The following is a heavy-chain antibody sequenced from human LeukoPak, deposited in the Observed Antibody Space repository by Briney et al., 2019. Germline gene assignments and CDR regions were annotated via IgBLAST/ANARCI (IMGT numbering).Heavy chain of an antibody. V-gene: IGHV1-2*02. Sequence: ASVKVSCKASGYTFTDYYMHWVRQAPGQGLEWMGWINPNSGGTNYALKLQGRVTMTRDTSISTVYMEVSRLTSDDTAVYFCARKKGDYWGQGTLVTVST. CDR1: GYTFTDYY. CDR2: INPNSGGT. J-gene: IGHJ4*02. CDR3: ARKKGDY.